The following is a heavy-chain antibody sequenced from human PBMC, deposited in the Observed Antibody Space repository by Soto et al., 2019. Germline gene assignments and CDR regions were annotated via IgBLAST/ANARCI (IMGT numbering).Heavy chain of an antibody. CDR2: IYYSGST. CDR3: ARDRITGTADAFDI. V-gene: IGHV4-59*01. D-gene: IGHD1-20*01. J-gene: IGHJ3*02. CDR1: GGSISSYY. Sequence: QVQLQESGPGLVKPSETLSLTCTVSGGSISSYYWSWIRQPPGKGLEWIGYIYYSGSTNYNPSLKSRVTISVDTSKTQFSLKLSSVTAADTAVYYCARDRITGTADAFDIWGQGTMVTVSS.